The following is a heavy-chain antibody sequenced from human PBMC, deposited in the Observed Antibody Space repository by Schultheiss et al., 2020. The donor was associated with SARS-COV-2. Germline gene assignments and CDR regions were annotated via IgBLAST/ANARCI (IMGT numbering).Heavy chain of an antibody. CDR2: IYSGGST. CDR3: ARAPDGNSYYDFWSGYQYYYYGMDV. CDR1: GFTVSSNY. J-gene: IGHJ6*02. Sequence: GGSLRLSCAASGFTVSSNYMSWVRQAPGKGLEWVSVIYSGGSTYYADSVKGRFTISRDNAKNSLYLQMNSLRAEDTAVYYCARAPDGNSYYDFWSGYQYYYYGMDVWGQGTTVTVSS. D-gene: IGHD3-3*01. V-gene: IGHV3-66*01.